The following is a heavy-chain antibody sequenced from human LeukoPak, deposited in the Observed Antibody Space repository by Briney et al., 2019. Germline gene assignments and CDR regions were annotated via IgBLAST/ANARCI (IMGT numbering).Heavy chain of an antibody. Sequence: PSETLSLTCTVSGGSISSYYWSWIRQPPGKGLEWIGYIYYSGSTNYNPSLKSRVTISVDTSKNQFSLKLSSVTAADTAVYYCARHGRRQWFGDREDYWGQGTLVTVSS. CDR2: IYYSGST. J-gene: IGHJ4*02. D-gene: IGHD3-10*01. V-gene: IGHV4-59*08. CDR3: ARHGRRQWFGDREDY. CDR1: GGSISSYY.